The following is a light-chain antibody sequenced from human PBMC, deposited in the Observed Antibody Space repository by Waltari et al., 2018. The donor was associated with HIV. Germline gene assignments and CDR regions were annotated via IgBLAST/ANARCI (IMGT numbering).Light chain of an antibody. CDR2: DAS. V-gene: IGKV3-11*01. CDR1: QSVSDY. J-gene: IGKJ1*01. Sequence: EIVLTQSPATLSLSPGDRAVLSCRASQSVSDYLAWYQQKPGQAPRLLIYDASKRATGIPARFSGSGFETDFTLTISSLEPEDFAVYYCHQRSSWTFGQGTRVEVK. CDR3: HQRSSWT.